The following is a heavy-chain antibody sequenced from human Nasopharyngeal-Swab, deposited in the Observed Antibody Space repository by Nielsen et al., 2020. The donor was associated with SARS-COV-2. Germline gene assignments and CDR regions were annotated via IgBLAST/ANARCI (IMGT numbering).Heavy chain of an antibody. CDR3: AREKDCGGDCPSPDAFDI. J-gene: IGHJ3*02. CDR1: GYTFTSYG. V-gene: IGHV1-18*01. CDR2: ISAYNGNT. Sequence: ASVKVSCKASGYTFTSYGISWVRQAPGQGLEWMGWISAYNGNTNYAQKLQGRVTMTTDTSTSTAYMELRSLRSDDTAVYYCAREKDCGGDCPSPDAFDIWGQGTMVTVSS. D-gene: IGHD2-21*02.